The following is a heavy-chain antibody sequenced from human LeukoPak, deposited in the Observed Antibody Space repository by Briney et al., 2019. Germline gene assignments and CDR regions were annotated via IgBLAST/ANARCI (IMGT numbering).Heavy chain of an antibody. CDR2: IYNSGST. Sequence: SETLSLTCTVSGGSISSFYWSWIRQPPGKGLEWIGDIYNSGSTNYNPSLKSRVTISVDTSKNQFSLKLSSVTAADTAVYYCARGRRYYYDSSGYLIDYWGQGTLVTVSS. CDR1: GGSISSFY. CDR3: ARGRRYYYDSSGYLIDY. D-gene: IGHD3-22*01. J-gene: IGHJ4*02. V-gene: IGHV4-59*12.